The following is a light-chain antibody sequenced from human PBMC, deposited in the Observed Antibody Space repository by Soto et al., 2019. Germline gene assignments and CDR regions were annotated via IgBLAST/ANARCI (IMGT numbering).Light chain of an antibody. Sequence: EIVLTQSPGTLSLSPGERATLSCRASQSVSSSYLAWYQQKPGQAPRLLIYGASSRATGIPDRFSGSGSGTAFTLTNSRLEPEDFAVYYCQQYGSSPYTFGQGTELEIK. CDR2: GAS. V-gene: IGKV3-20*01. CDR3: QQYGSSPYT. J-gene: IGKJ2*01. CDR1: QSVSSSY.